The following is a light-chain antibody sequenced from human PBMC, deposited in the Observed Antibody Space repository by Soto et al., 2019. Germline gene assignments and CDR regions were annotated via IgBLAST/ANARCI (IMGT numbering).Light chain of an antibody. V-gene: IGLV1-44*01. CDR2: TDD. CDR1: TSNIGTYT. CDR3: AAWDDSLFAVV. J-gene: IGLJ2*01. Sequence: QSVVTQPPSASGTPGQGVTISCSGSTSNIGTYTVNWYQQLPGTAPKLLIYTDDQRPSGVPDRFSASKSGASASLAISGLQSEDEADYYCAAWDDSLFAVVFGGGTKLTVL.